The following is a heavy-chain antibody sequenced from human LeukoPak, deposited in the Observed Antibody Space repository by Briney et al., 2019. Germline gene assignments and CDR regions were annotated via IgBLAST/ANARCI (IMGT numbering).Heavy chain of an antibody. V-gene: IGHV3-48*04. CDR3: ARDHYYYGSGSYIDY. CDR1: GFTFSSYS. Sequence: PGGSLRLSCAASGFTFSSYSMNWVRQAPGKGLEWVSYISSSGSTIYYADSVKGRFTISRDNAKNSLYLQMNSLRAEDTAVCYCARDHYYYGSGSYIDYWGQGTLVTVSS. J-gene: IGHJ4*02. D-gene: IGHD3-10*01. CDR2: ISSSGSTI.